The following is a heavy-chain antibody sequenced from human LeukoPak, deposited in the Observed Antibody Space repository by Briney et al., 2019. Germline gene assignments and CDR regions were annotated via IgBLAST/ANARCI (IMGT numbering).Heavy chain of an antibody. J-gene: IGHJ4*02. CDR1: GGSISSYY. D-gene: IGHD3-22*01. CDR2: FCDIGSA. Sequence: SEALSLTCTVSGGSISSYYWSWIRQPAGKGLEWIGYFCDIGSANYNPSLKSRVTISVDTSKNQFSLKLSSVTAADTALYYCAKGSGYYFYWGQGTLVTVSS. V-gene: IGHV4-59*01. CDR3: AKGSGYYFY.